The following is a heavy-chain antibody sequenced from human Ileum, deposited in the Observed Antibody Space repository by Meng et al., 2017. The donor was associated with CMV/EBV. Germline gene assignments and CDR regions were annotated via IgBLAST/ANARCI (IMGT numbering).Heavy chain of an antibody. J-gene: IGHJ4*02. V-gene: IGHV4-61*02. CDR2: IYISGTI. D-gene: IGHD4-23*01. CDR3: ARSTVVTLQDRRDFDY. Sequence: QPQDSPPAQVHPSQIPSLPCTVTGDSISCVNFFLNWTRQPAGKGLEWIGRIYISGTIDYNPSLQSRVTISGDTSKNQFSLRLSSVTAADTAVYYCARSTVVTLQDRRDFDYWGQGTLVTVSS. CDR1: GDSISCVNFF.